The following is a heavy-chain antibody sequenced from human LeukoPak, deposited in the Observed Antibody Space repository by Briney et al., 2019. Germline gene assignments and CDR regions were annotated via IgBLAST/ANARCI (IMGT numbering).Heavy chain of an antibody. CDR2: INPNSGGT. J-gene: IGHJ5*02. D-gene: IGHD6-6*01. V-gene: IGHV1-2*02. CDR1: GYTFTGYY. CDR3: ARESSIAASDNNWFDP. Sequence: ASVKVSCKASGYTFTGYYMHWVRQAPGQGLEWMGWINPNSGGTNYAQKFQGRVTMTRDTSISTAYMELSRLRSDDTAVYYCARESSIAASDNNWFDPWGQGTLVTVSS.